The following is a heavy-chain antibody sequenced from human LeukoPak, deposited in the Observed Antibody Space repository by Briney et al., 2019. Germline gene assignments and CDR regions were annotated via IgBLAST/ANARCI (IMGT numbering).Heavy chain of an antibody. CDR1: GGSISSNAYY. CDR3: AYSGSYGHLGY. V-gene: IGHV4-39*01. J-gene: IGHJ4*02. D-gene: IGHD1-26*01. Sequence: ASETLSLTCTDSGGSISSNAYYWAWIRQPPGKGLEWIGSIYSSVSTYYNPSLKSRVTISVDTSKNQFSLRLSSVTAADTALYYCAYSGSYGHLGYWGQGIPVTVSS. CDR2: IYSSVST.